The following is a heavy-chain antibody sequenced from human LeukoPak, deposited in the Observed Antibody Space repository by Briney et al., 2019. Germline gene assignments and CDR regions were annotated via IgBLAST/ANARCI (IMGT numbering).Heavy chain of an antibody. D-gene: IGHD1-26*01. CDR2: ISSSGSTI. Sequence: PGGSLRLSCAASGFTFRSYEMNWVRQAPGKGLEWVSYISSSGSTIYYADSVKGRFTISRDNAKNSLFLQMNSLRAEDTAVYYCASLGDYYPYYYGMDVWGQGTTVTVSS. CDR3: ASLGDYYPYYYGMDV. J-gene: IGHJ6*02. CDR1: GFTFRSYE. V-gene: IGHV3-48*03.